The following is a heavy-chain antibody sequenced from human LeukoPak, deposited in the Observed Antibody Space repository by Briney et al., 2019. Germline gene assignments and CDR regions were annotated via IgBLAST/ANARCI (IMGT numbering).Heavy chain of an antibody. CDR3: ASAGDYYYDMDV. CDR2: IYYSGST. CDR1: GGSISSYY. Sequence: SETLSLTCTVSGGSISSYYWSWIRQPPGKGLEWIGYIYYSGSTNYNPSLKSRVTISVDTSKNQFSLKLSSVTAADTAVYYCASAGDYYYDMDVWGQGTTVTVSS. D-gene: IGHD3-10*01. J-gene: IGHJ6*02. V-gene: IGHV4-59*01.